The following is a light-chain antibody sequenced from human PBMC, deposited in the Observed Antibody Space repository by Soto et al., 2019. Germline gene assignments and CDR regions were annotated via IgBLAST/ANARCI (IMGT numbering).Light chain of an antibody. CDR3: SLYTSSSTEV. J-gene: IGLJ1*01. CDR2: EVS. CDR1: SSDVGSYNR. Sequence: QSALTQPPSVSGSPGQSVTISCTGTSSDVGSYNRVSWYQQPPGTAPKLMIYEVSNRPSGVPDRFSGSKSGNTASLTISGLQAEYEADYYCSLYTSSSTEVFGTGTKLTVL. V-gene: IGLV2-18*01.